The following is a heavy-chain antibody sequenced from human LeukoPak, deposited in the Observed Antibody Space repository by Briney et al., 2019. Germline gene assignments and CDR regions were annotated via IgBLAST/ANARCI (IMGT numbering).Heavy chain of an antibody. J-gene: IGHJ6*02. V-gene: IGHV3-23*01. Sequence: GGSLRLSCAASGSTFSTYAMSWVRQAPGKGLEWVSTIGGSGHSTYYADSVKGRFTISRDNSKNTLYLQMNSLRVEDTAMYYCAREYCGGDCGGMDGWGQGTTVTVS. CDR1: GSTFSTYA. CDR2: IGGSGHST. D-gene: IGHD2-21*02. CDR3: AREYCGGDCGGMDG.